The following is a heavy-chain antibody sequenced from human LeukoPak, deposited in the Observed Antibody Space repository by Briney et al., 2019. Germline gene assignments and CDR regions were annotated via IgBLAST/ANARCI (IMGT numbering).Heavy chain of an antibody. V-gene: IGHV4-34*01. CDR1: GGSFSGYY. D-gene: IGHD6-13*01. CDR2: INHSGST. Sequence: SETLSLTCAVYGGSFSGYYWSWIRQPPGKGLEWIGEINHSGSTNYNPSLKSRVTISVDTSKNRFSLKLSSVTAADTAVYYCARCTRWYPRYFDYWGQGTLVTVSS. J-gene: IGHJ4*02. CDR3: ARCTRWYPRYFDY.